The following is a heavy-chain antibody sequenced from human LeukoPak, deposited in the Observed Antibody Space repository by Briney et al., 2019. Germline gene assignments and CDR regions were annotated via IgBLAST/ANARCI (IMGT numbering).Heavy chain of an antibody. CDR3: ARNYGSGSYRFDP. J-gene: IGHJ5*02. V-gene: IGHV4-30-2*01. CDR1: GGSISSGGYS. D-gene: IGHD3-10*01. CDR2: IYHSGST. Sequence: SETLSLTCAVSGGSISSGGYSWRWIRQPPGKGLEWIGYIYHSGSTYYNPSLKSRVTISVDRSKNQFSLKLSSVTAADTAVYYCARNYGSGSYRFDPWGQGTLVTVSS.